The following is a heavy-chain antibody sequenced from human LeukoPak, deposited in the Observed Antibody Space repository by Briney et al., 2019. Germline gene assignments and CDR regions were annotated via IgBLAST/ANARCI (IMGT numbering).Heavy chain of an antibody. CDR3: ARHKECSSASCYTHYYYMDV. J-gene: IGHJ6*03. CDR1: GYSISSGYY. V-gene: IGHV4-38-2*02. D-gene: IGHD2-2*02. CDR2: IYHSGST. Sequence: SETLSLTCTVSGYSISSGYYWGWIRQPPGKGLGWIGSIYHSGSTYYNPSLKSRVTISVDTSKNQLSLKLTSVTAADTAVYYCARHKECSSASCYTHYYYMDVWGKGTTVTVSS.